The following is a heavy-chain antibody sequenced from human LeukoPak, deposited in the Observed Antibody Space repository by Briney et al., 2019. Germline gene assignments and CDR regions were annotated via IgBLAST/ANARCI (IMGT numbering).Heavy chain of an antibody. D-gene: IGHD2-15*01. CDR1: GFTFSSYS. V-gene: IGHV3-21*01. Sequence: AGGSLRLSCAASGFTFSSYSMSWVRQAPGKGLEWVSSISSSSSYIYYADSVKGRFTISRDNAKNSLYLQMNSLRAEDTAVYYCARDPKYTRMGGMDVWGQGTTVIVSS. J-gene: IGHJ6*02. CDR3: ARDPKYTRMGGMDV. CDR2: ISSSSSYI.